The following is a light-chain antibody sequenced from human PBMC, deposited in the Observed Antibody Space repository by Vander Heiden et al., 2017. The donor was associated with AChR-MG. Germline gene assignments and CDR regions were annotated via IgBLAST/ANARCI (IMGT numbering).Light chain of an antibody. J-gene: IGLJ2*01. CDR2: FNSDGTY. Sequence: QLVLTQSPSASASLGASVRLTCTLDSGHSVSAIAWHQQQPGKGPRYLMKFNSDGTYNLGDGIPDRFSASSSGADRYLTISRLQSEDEGEYYCQTWGTGIRVFGGGTKLTVL. CDR3: QTWGTGIRV. CDR1: SGHSVSA. V-gene: IGLV4-69*01.